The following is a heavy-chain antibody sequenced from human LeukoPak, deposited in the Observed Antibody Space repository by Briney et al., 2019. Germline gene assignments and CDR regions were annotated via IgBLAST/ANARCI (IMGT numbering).Heavy chain of an antibody. D-gene: IGHD5-24*01. V-gene: IGHV4-31*03. CDR1: GGSISSGGYY. CDR3: ARDGRDGYNYFWLDP. CDR2: IYYSGST. Sequence: SQTLSLTCTVSGGSISSGGYYWSWIRQHPGKGLEWIGYIYYSGSTYYNPSLKSRVTISVDTSKNQFSLKLSSVTAADTAVYYCARDGRDGYNYFWLDPWGQGTLVTVSS. J-gene: IGHJ5*02.